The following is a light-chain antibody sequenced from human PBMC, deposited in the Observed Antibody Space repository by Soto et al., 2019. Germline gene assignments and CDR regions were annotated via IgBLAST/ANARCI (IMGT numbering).Light chain of an antibody. J-gene: IGLJ3*02. V-gene: IGLV2-14*01. Sequence: QSDLTQPASVSGSDGQSITISFSGTMRDVGAYNLVSWYQQQPGTAPKLIIYEVRNRPSGISSRFSVSRSGNTASLTISGLQAEDEVDYYCSDYTARSPLVFGGGTKVTVL. CDR3: SDYTARSPLV. CDR2: EVR. CDR1: MRDVGAYNL.